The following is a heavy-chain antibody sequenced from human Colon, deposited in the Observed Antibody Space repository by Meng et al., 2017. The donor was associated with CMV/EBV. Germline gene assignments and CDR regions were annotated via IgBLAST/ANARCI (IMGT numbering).Heavy chain of an antibody. J-gene: IGHJ6*02. CDR2: ISASGSAI. Sequence: GESLKISCAASGFTFSDYYITWIRQAPGKGLEWVSYISASGSAIYYADSVKGRFTISRDNAKNSLYLQMNSLRAEDTAVYYCARDQLALYYYYGMDVWGQGTTVTVSS. CDR1: GFTFSDYY. V-gene: IGHV3-11*04. D-gene: IGHD6-13*01. CDR3: ARDQLALYYYYGMDV.